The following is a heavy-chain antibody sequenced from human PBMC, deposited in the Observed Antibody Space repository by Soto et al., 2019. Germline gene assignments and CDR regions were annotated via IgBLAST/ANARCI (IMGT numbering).Heavy chain of an antibody. CDR3: ARAPNGCEVFDY. CDR1: GGTFSTYT. J-gene: IGHJ4*02. V-gene: IGHV1-69*02. Sequence: QVQLVQSGAAVKKPGSSVKVSCKASGGTFSTYTISWVRQAPGQGLEWMGRIIPIPGIANYAQKFQGRVTITADKSTSTVYMELSSLRSEDTAVYYCARAPNGCEVFDYWGQGTLVTVSS. D-gene: IGHD2-8*01. CDR2: IIPIPGIA.